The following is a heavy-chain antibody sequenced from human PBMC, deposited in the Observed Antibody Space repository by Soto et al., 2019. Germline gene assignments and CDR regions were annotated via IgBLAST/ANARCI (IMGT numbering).Heavy chain of an antibody. CDR1: GGTFSCYA. CDR3: ARFPPRYDSSGYYRNYWYFDL. J-gene: IGHJ2*01. CDR2: IIPIFGTA. Sequence: ASVKVSCKASGGTFSCYAISWVRQAPGQGLEWMGGIIPIFGTANYAQKFQGRVTITADKSTSTAYMELSSLRSEDTAVYYCARFPPRYDSSGYYRNYWYFDLWGRGTLVTVSS. D-gene: IGHD3-22*01. V-gene: IGHV1-69*06.